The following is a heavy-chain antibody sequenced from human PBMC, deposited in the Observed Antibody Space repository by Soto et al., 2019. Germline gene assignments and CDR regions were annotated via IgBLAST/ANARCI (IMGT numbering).Heavy chain of an antibody. D-gene: IGHD2-21*02. V-gene: IGHV3-21*01. J-gene: IGHJ4*02. Sequence: EVQLVESGGGLVKPGGSLSLSCAASGFTFSSYSMNWVRQAPGKGLEWVSSISSSSSYIYYADSVKGRFTISRDNAKNSLYLQMNSLRAEDTAVYYCAREGGVTPYYFDYWGQGTLVTVSS. CDR2: ISSSSSYI. CDR3: AREGGVTPYYFDY. CDR1: GFTFSSYS.